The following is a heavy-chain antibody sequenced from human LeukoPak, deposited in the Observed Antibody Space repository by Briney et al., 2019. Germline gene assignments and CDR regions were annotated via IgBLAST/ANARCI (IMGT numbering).Heavy chain of an antibody. J-gene: IGHJ6*03. CDR3: AKLMGSYYYYMDV. V-gene: IGHV3-23*01. CDR1: GFTFDDYG. Sequence: GGSLRLSCAASGFTFDDYGMSWVRQAPGKGLEWVSAISGSGGSTYYADSVKGRFTISRDNSKNTLYLQMNSLRAEDTAVYYCAKLMGSYYYYMDVWGKGTTVTVSS. D-gene: IGHD2-8*01. CDR2: ISGSGGST.